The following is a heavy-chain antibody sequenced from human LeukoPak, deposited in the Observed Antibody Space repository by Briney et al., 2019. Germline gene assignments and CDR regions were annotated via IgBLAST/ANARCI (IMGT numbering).Heavy chain of an antibody. CDR3: ARGLGEGGDY. CDR2: ISYDGSNK. J-gene: IGHJ4*02. CDR1: GFTFSSYA. V-gene: IGHV3-30-3*01. Sequence: GGSLRLSCAASGFTFSSYAMHWVRQAPGKGLEWVAVISYDGSNKYYADSVKGRFTISRDNSKNTLYLQMNSLRAEDTAVYYCARGLGEGGDYWGQGTLVTVSS. D-gene: IGHD3-10*01.